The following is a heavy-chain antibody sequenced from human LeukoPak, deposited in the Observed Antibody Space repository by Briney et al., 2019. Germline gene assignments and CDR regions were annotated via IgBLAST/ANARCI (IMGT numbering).Heavy chain of an antibody. D-gene: IGHD1-26*01. CDR3: ASGEGSRDAFDI. CDR1: GFIFSSYW. J-gene: IGHJ3*02. Sequence: PGGSLRLSCAASGFIFSSYWMHWVRQAPGKGLVWVSRINSDGSSTSYADSVKGRFTISRDNAKNTLYLQMNSLRAEDTAVYYCASGEGSRDAFDIWGQGTMVTVSS. V-gene: IGHV3-74*01. CDR2: INSDGSST.